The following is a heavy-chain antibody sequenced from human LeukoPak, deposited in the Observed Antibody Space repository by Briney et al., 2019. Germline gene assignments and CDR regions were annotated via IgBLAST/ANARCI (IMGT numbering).Heavy chain of an antibody. CDR1: GFTFSSYS. CDR3: ARDPDYYDSSGLFDY. D-gene: IGHD3-22*01. CDR2: ISSSSSYI. V-gene: IGHV3-21*01. Sequence: GGSLRLSCAASGFTFSSYSMNWVRQAPGKGLEWVSSISSSSSYIYYADSVKGRFTISRDNAKNSLYLQMNSLRAEDTAVYYCARDPDYYDSSGLFDYWGQGTLVTVSS. J-gene: IGHJ4*02.